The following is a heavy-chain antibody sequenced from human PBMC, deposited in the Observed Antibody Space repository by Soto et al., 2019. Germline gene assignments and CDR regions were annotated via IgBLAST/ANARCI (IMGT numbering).Heavy chain of an antibody. J-gene: IGHJ3*02. CDR1: GYTFTGYY. CDR3: ARSYYDSSGDAFDI. Sequence: ASVKVSCKASGYTFTGYYMHWVRQAPGQGLEWTGWINPNSGGANYAQKFQGWVTMTRDTSISTAYMELSRLRSDDTAVYYCARSYYDSSGDAFDIWGQGTMVTVSS. CDR2: INPNSGGA. D-gene: IGHD3-22*01. V-gene: IGHV1-2*04.